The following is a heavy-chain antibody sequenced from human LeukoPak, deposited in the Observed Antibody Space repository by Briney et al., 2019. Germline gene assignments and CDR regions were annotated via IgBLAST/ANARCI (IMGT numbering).Heavy chain of an antibody. CDR2: ISAYNGNT. Sequence: GASVKVSCKASGYTFTNYGITWVRQAPGQGLEWMGWISAYNGNTNYAQKLQGRVTMTTDTSTSTAYMNLRSLRSDDTAAYYCAREDCSGGSCYSLSLTPVFHVFDIWGQGTMVTVSS. CDR1: GYTFTNYG. CDR3: AREDCSGGSCYSLSLTPVFHVFDI. V-gene: IGHV1-18*01. D-gene: IGHD2-15*01. J-gene: IGHJ3*02.